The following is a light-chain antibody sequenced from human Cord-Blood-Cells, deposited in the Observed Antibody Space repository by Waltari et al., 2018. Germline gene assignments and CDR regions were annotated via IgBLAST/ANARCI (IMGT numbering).Light chain of an antibody. V-gene: IGKV1-8*01. CDR2: AAS. Sequence: AIRMTKSTPSFYLSPGDSVTLTCRASQGISSYLAWYQQKPGKAPKLLIYAASTLQSGVPSRFSGSGSGTDFTLTISCLQSEDFATYYCQQYYSYPYTFGQGTKLEIK. CDR3: QQYYSYPYT. J-gene: IGKJ2*01. CDR1: QGISSY.